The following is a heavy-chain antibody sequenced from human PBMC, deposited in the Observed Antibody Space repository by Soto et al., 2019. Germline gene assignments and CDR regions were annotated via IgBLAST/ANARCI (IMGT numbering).Heavy chain of an antibody. Sequence: EVRLLESGGGLVKPGGSLRLSCATSGLTFSNYAMSWVRQAPGGGLGWVSSMSGSSSTTYYADSVRGRVTISRDRSKNTLDLHLSSLRAEDTALYYCAKNQERELPRVIDFWGQGTLVTVSS. CDR2: MSGSSSTT. D-gene: IGHD1-7*01. CDR3: AKNQERELPRVIDF. J-gene: IGHJ4*02. V-gene: IGHV3-23*01. CDR1: GLTFSNYA.